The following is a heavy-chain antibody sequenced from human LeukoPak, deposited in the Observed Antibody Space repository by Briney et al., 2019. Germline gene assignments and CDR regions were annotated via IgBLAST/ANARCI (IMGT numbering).Heavy chain of an antibody. CDR2: IYSGGST. Sequence: SETLSLTCTVSGGSMTGYYWRWIRQPPGKGLEWIGNIYSGGSTKYNPSLESRVTISVDTSKRQFPLDLSSVTAADTAVYYCARRVAATGMVDSWGQGTLVTVSS. J-gene: IGHJ4*02. D-gene: IGHD6-25*01. CDR1: GGSMTGYY. V-gene: IGHV4-4*09. CDR3: ARRVAATGMVDS.